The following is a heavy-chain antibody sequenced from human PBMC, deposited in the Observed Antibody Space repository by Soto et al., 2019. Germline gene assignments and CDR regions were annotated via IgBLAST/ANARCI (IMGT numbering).Heavy chain of an antibody. V-gene: IGHV1-2*02. J-gene: IGHJ4*02. CDR2: INPKSGGT. CDR1: AYTFTGYF. Sequence: GASVKVSCKASAYTFTGYFIHWVRQAPGQGLEWMGWINPKSGGTNYAQKFQGRVTMTRDTSISTAYMELSGLRSDDAAVYYCAREWGHNINHYSFDYWGQGTLVTVSS. D-gene: IGHD7-27*01. CDR3: AREWGHNINHYSFDY.